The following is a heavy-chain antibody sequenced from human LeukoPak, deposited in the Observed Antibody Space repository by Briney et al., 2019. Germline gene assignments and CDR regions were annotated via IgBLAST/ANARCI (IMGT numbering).Heavy chain of an antibody. CDR1: GYTFTSYG. Sequence: AASVKVSCKASGYTFTSYGISWVRQAPGQGLEWMGWISSYNGNTNYPQKLQGRVTLTTDTSTTTAYMELRSLRSDDTAVYYCAIGRWSSFDYWGQGTLVTVSS. CDR3: AIGRWSSFDY. CDR2: ISSYNGNT. V-gene: IGHV1-18*01. D-gene: IGHD4-23*01. J-gene: IGHJ4*02.